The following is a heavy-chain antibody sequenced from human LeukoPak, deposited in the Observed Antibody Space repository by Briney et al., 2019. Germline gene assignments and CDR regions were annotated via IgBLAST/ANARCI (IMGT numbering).Heavy chain of an antibody. CDR1: GFTFSSYW. CDR2: IKHDGSEK. D-gene: IGHD1-26*01. V-gene: IGHV3-7*01. Sequence: GGSLRLSCAASGFTFSSYWMSWVRQAPGKGLEWVANIKHDGSEKYYVDSVKGRFTISRDNAKNSLYLQMNSLRAEDTAVYYCARDWWEPQFDYWGQGTLVTVSS. J-gene: IGHJ4*02. CDR3: ARDWWEPQFDY.